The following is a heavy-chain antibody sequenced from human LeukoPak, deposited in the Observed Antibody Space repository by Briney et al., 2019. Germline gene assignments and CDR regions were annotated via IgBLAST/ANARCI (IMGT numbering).Heavy chain of an antibody. V-gene: IGHV1-18*01. Sequence: GASVTVSCKASGYTFTSYGISWVRQAPGQGLEWMGWISAYNGNTDYAEKFQGRVTMTTDTSTSTAYMELRSLRSDDTAVYYCAGPSYCSGGRCPFDYWGQGTLVTVSS. CDR3: AGPSYCSGGRCPFDY. CDR2: ISAYNGNT. CDR1: GYTFTSYG. D-gene: IGHD2-15*01. J-gene: IGHJ4*02.